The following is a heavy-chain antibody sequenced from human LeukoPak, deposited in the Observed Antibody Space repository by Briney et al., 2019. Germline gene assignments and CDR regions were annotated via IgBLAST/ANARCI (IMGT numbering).Heavy chain of an antibody. CDR3: AKERDRYCSSISCQGFDY. CDR2: ISGSGGYI. V-gene: IGHV3-23*01. CDR1: GFTLSSDA. Sequence: GGSLRLSCAASGFTLSSDAMSWVRHAPGQGLEWVSGISGSGGYIVYADSAKGRFTISRDTSKNKLYLQMISLMAEDTTVYYFAKERDRYCSSISCQGFDYWGQGALVTVS. D-gene: IGHD2-2*01. J-gene: IGHJ4*02.